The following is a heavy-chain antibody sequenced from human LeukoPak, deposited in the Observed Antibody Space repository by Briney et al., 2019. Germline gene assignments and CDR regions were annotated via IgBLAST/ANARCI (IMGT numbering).Heavy chain of an antibody. CDR1: GDTLTEIS. CDR3: ATAEQLV. V-gene: IGHV1-24*01. D-gene: IGHD6-6*01. J-gene: IGHJ4*02. CDR2: LHPEDREV. Sequence: ASVKVSCRVSGDTLTEISIHWVRQTPGKGLEWMGGLHPEDREVIYAQKFQGRVTMTEDSSTDTAYMDLRSLRSEDTAGYYCATAEQLVWGQGTLVTVSS.